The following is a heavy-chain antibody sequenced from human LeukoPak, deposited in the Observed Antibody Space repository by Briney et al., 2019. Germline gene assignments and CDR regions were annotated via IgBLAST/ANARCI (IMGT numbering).Heavy chain of an antibody. J-gene: IGHJ6*02. D-gene: IGHD3-3*01. Sequence: GRSLRLSCAASGFTFSSYGMHWVRQAPGKGLEWVAVISYDGSNKYYADSAKGRFTISRDNSKNTLYLQMNSLRAEDTAVYYCAKTLLWSGYYIDGMDVWGQGTTVTVSS. CDR2: ISYDGSNK. CDR1: GFTFSSYG. V-gene: IGHV3-30*18. CDR3: AKTLLWSGYYIDGMDV.